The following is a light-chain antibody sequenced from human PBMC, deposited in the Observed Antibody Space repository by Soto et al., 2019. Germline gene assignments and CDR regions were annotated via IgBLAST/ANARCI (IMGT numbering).Light chain of an antibody. Sequence: DIHMTESPSTLSASVGDTVTTTCRASQSISNWLAWYQQKPGKAPTLLIYDVSRLESGVPSRFSGSGSGTEFTLTISSLQPDDFATYYCQHYNSYSEAFGQGTKVDIK. V-gene: IGKV1-5*01. J-gene: IGKJ1*01. CDR3: QHYNSYSEA. CDR2: DVS. CDR1: QSISNW.